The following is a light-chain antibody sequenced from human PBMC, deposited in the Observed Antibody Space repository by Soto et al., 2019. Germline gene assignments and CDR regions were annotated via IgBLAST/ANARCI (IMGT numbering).Light chain of an antibody. CDR3: AAWDDSLSGQL. J-gene: IGLJ1*01. CDR1: SSNIGSNY. Sequence: QSVLTQPPSASGTPGQRVTISCSGSSSNIGSNYVYWYQQLPGTAPKLLIYRNNQRPSGVPDRFSGSKSGTSASLAISGRRSEDEADYYCAAWDDSLSGQLFGPGTKLTVL. CDR2: RNN. V-gene: IGLV1-47*01.